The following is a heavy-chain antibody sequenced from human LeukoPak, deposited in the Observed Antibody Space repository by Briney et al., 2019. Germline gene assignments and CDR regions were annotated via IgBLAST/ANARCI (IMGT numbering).Heavy chain of an antibody. CDR3: AKFWRPGDRRYCSGGSCYGLNYYYYGMDV. Sequence: PGGSLRLSCAASGFTFSSYAMSWVRQAPGKGLEWVSAISGSGGSTYCADSVKGRFTISRDNSKNTLYLQMNSLRAGDTAVYYCAKFWRPGDRRYCSGGSCYGLNYYYYGMDVWGQGTTVTVSS. CDR2: ISGSGGST. V-gene: IGHV3-23*01. D-gene: IGHD2-15*01. CDR1: GFTFSSYA. J-gene: IGHJ6*02.